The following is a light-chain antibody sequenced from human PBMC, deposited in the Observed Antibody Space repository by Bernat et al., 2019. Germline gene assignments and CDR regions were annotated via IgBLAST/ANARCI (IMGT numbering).Light chain of an antibody. CDR2: RNN. CDR1: SNNVGNQG. CDR3: SAWDSSLSGHV. J-gene: IGLJ6*01. Sequence: QAGLTQPPSVSKGLRQPATFTCTGNSNNVGNQGAACLQQHQGHPPKLLSYRNNNRPSGISERFSASRSGNTASLTITGLQPEDGADYYCSAWDSSLSGHVFGSGTKVTVL. V-gene: IGLV10-54*04.